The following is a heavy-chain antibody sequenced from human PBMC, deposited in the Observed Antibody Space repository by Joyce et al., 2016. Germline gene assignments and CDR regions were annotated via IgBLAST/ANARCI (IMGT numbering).Heavy chain of an antibody. D-gene: IGHD7-27*01. Sequence: VQLQQWGAGLLKPSETLSLTCAVYGGSFSGYYWSWIRQPPGKGLEWIGEINHSGSTNYNPSLKSRVTISVDTSKNQFSLKLSSVTAADTAVYYCARGPRSNWGLVWFDPWGQGTLVTVSS. CDR3: ARGPRSNWGLVWFDP. CDR1: GGSFSGYY. J-gene: IGHJ5*02. V-gene: IGHV4-34*01. CDR2: INHSGST.